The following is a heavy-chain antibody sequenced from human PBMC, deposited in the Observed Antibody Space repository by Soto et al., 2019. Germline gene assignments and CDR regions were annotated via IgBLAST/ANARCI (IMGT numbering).Heavy chain of an antibody. CDR3: ERVRPREYSSGWGAL. Sequence: EGQLVQSGAELKQPGESLKISCKGSGYSFTTYWIAWVRQMPGKGLEGMGISYPGDSDTKYIPSFQGQVTFSADKSISTAYLQWSSVKASDTDMYYVERVRPREYSSGWGALWGQVTLVIVAS. V-gene: IGHV5-51*03. D-gene: IGHD6-19*01. CDR2: SYPGDSDT. J-gene: IGHJ4*02. CDR1: GYSFTTYW.